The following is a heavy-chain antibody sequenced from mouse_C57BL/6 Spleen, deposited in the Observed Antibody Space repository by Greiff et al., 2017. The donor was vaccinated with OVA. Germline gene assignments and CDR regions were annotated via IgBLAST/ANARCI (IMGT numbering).Heavy chain of an antibody. V-gene: IGHV6-3*01. D-gene: IGHD2-3*01. CDR1: GFTFSNYW. CDR3: TGEDGYSFYWYFDV. Sequence: EVQLQESGGGLVQPGGSMKLSCVASGFTFSNYWMNWVRQSPEKGLEWVAQIRLKSDNYATHYAESVKGRFTISRDDSKSSVYLQMNNLRAEDTGIYYCTGEDGYSFYWYFDVWGTGTTVTVSS. J-gene: IGHJ1*03. CDR2: IRLKSDNYAT.